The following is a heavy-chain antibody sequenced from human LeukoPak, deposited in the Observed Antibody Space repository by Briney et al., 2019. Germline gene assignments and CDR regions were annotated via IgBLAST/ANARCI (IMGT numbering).Heavy chain of an antibody. Sequence: ASVKVSCKASGYTFTGYYMHWVRQAPGQGLEWMGWINPNSGGTNYAQKFQGRVTMTRDTSISTAYMELSSPRSEDTAVYYCARDNLIDSSGWQFSPDYWGQGALVTVSS. CDR2: INPNSGGT. D-gene: IGHD6-19*01. J-gene: IGHJ4*02. CDR1: GYTFTGYY. CDR3: ARDNLIDSSGWQFSPDY. V-gene: IGHV1-2*02.